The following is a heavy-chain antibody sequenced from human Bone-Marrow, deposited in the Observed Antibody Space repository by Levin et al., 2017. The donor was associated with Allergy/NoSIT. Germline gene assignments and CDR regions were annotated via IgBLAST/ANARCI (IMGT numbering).Heavy chain of an antibody. D-gene: IGHD4-11*01. J-gene: IGHJ3*02. CDR3: ARGAPTVTDDAFDI. V-gene: IGHV4-39*01. CDR1: GGSISSSSYY. CDR2: IYYSGST. Sequence: PSQTLSLTCTVSGGSISSSSYYWGWIRQPPGKGLEWIGSIYYSGSTYYNPSLKSRVTISVDTSKNQFSLKLSSVTAADTAVYYCARGAPTVTDDAFDIWGQGTMVTVSS.